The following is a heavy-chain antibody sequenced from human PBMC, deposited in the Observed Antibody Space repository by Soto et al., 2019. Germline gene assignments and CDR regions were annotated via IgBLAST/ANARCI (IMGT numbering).Heavy chain of an antibody. CDR1: GFMFSNHG. Sequence: QVQLVESGGGVVQPGRSLRLSCAASGFMFSNHGMHWVRQAPGKGLQWVAVIWSDGNNRYYADSVKGRFTISRDNSKNTLSLQMNSLGAEDTAVYFCVRGDNWNDEASDYWGEGTMVTLSS. D-gene: IGHD1-1*01. CDR2: IWSDGNNR. CDR3: VRGDNWNDEASDY. V-gene: IGHV3-33*01. J-gene: IGHJ4*02.